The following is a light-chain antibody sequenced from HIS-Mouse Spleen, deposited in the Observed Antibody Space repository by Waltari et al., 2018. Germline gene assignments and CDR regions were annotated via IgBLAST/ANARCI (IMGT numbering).Light chain of an antibody. CDR1: QGISSY. CDR3: QQLNSYPQET. CDR2: AAS. V-gene: IGKV1-9*01. J-gene: IGKJ4*01. Sequence: DIQSTQSPSFLSASVGDRVTITCRASQGISSYLAWYQQKPGKAPKLLIYAASTLQSGVPSRFSGSGSGTEFTLTISSLQPEDFATYYCQQLNSYPQETFGGGTKVEIK.